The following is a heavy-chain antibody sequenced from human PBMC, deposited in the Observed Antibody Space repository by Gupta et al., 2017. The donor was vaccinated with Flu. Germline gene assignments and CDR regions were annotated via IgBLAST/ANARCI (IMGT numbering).Heavy chain of an antibody. CDR3: ARRGNYLGDAFDI. J-gene: IGHJ3*02. CDR2: ISSSSSHK. D-gene: IGHD2/OR15-2a*01. V-gene: IGHV3-21*01. Sequence: VQLVESGGGLVKPGGYLRLSCAASGLTFSSFGMNWVRQAPGKGLEWISSISSSSSHKYYADSVKGRFTISRDNADNSLYLQMSSLRAEDTAIYYCARRGNYLGDAFDIWGRGTMVTVSS. CDR1: GLTFSSFG.